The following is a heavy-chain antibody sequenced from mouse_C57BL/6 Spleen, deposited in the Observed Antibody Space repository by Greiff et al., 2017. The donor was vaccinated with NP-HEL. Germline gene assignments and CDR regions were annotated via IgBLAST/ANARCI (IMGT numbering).Heavy chain of an antibody. CDR3: ARGWDGDAMDY. D-gene: IGHD4-1*01. CDR1: GYAFSSSW. J-gene: IGHJ4*01. CDR2: IYPGDGDT. V-gene: IGHV1-82*01. Sequence: QVQLKESGPELVKPGASVKISCKASGYAFSSSWMNWVKQRPGKGLEWIGRIYPGDGDTNYNGTFKGKATLTADKSSSTAYMQLSRLTSEDSAVYFCARGWDGDAMDYWGQGTSVTVSS.